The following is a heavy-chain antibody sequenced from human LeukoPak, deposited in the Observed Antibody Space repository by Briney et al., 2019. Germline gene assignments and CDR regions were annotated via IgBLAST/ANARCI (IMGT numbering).Heavy chain of an antibody. CDR1: GFTFSSYW. V-gene: IGHV3-7*01. D-gene: IGHD4-17*01. CDR3: ARDSDYMSFDI. J-gene: IGHJ3*02. Sequence: PGGSLRLSCAASGFTFSSYWMSWVRQAPGKGLEWVANIKQDGSEKYYVDSVKGRFTISRDNAKDSLYLQMNSLRAEDTAVYYCARDSDYMSFDIWGQGTMVTVSS. CDR2: IKQDGSEK.